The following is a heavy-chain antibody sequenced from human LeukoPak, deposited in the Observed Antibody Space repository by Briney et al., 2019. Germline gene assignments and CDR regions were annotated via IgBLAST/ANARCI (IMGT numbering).Heavy chain of an antibody. V-gene: IGHV4-39*07. Sequence: SETLSLTCTVSGGSISSGGYYWSWIRQPPGKGLEWIGEINHSGSTNYNPSLKSRVTISVDTSKNQFSLKLSSVTAADTAVYYCARGPTWRYYDSSGYPQPIDYWGQGTLVTVSS. D-gene: IGHD3-22*01. CDR2: INHSGST. J-gene: IGHJ4*02. CDR1: GGSISSGGYY. CDR3: ARGPTWRYYDSSGYPQPIDY.